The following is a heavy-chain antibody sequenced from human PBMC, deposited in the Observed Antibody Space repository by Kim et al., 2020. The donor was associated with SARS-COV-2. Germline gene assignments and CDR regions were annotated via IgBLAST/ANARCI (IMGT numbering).Heavy chain of an antibody. CDR2: ISYDGSNK. CDR3: ARASFIAAAGPLYFDY. D-gene: IGHD6-13*01. J-gene: IGHJ4*01. CDR1: GFTFSSYA. V-gene: IGHV3-30*04. Sequence: GGSLRLSCAASGFTFSSYAMHWVRQAPGKGLEWVAVISYDGSNKYYADSVKGRFTISRDNSKNTLYLQMNSLRAEDTAVYYCARASFIAAAGPLYFDYWG.